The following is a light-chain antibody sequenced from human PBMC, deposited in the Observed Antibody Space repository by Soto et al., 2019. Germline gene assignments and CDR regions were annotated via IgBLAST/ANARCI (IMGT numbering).Light chain of an antibody. J-gene: IGKJ4*01. CDR2: DAS. CDR1: QSVSSY. Sequence: EIVLTQSPATLSLSPGERATLSCRASQSVSSYLAWYQQKPGPAPRLRIYDASNSATGIPDRFSGSGSGTHVTLTISSLEPEDFSVYYSQQRSNWPSFGGGTKVEIK. CDR3: QQRSNWPS. V-gene: IGKV3-11*01.